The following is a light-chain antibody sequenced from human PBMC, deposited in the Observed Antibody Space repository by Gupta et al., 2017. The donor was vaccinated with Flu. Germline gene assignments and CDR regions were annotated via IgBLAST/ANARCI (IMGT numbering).Light chain of an antibody. J-gene: IGLJ3*02. Sequence: VTISCSGSSSNIGNNHVYWYQQVPGTAPKLLIFRNNQRPSGVPDGFSGSKSGTSASLAISGLRSEDEADYYCASWDDNLRIWLFGGGTKLTVL. V-gene: IGLV1-47*01. CDR2: RNN. CDR3: ASWDDNLRIWL. CDR1: SSNIGNNH.